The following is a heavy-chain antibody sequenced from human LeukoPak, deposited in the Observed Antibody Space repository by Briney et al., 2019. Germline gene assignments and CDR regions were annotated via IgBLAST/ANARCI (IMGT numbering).Heavy chain of an antibody. CDR1: GFTFSSYA. D-gene: IGHD5-24*01. V-gene: IGHV3-21*01. Sequence: GGSLRLSCAASGFTFSSYAMSWVRQAPGKGLEWVSSIYSTPTYIYYADSVKGRFTISRDNAENSLYLQMNSLRAEDTAVYYCARDQFIRAFDFWGQGTMVTVSS. CDR3: ARDQFIRAFDF. J-gene: IGHJ3*01. CDR2: IYSTPTYI.